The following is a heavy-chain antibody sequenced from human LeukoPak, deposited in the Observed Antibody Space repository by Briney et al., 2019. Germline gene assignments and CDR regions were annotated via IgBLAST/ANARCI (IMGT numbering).Heavy chain of an antibody. CDR2: ISWDGDST. D-gene: IGHD3-22*01. CDR1: GFTFDDYT. J-gene: IGHJ4*02. Sequence: GGSLRLSRAASGFTFDDYTMHWVRQAPGKGLEWVSLISWDGDSTYYAGSVKGRFTISRDNSKNSLYLQMNSLRTEDTALYYCAKDWGPYDSSGYYSLSYWGQGTLVTVSS. CDR3: AKDWGPYDSSGYYSLSY. V-gene: IGHV3-43*01.